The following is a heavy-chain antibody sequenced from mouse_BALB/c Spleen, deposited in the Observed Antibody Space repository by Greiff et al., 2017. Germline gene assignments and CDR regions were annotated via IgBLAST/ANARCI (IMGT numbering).Heavy chain of an antibody. CDR1: GYTFTDYE. Sequence: VKLQESGAELVRPGASVTLSCKASGYTFTDYEMHWVKQTPVHGLEWIGAIDPETGGTAYNQKFKGKATLTADKSSSTAYMELRSLTSEDSAVYYCTRWGTTWFAYWGQGTLVTVSA. CDR3: TRWGTTWFAY. CDR2: IDPETGGT. J-gene: IGHJ3*01. D-gene: IGHD3-1*01. V-gene: IGHV1-15*01.